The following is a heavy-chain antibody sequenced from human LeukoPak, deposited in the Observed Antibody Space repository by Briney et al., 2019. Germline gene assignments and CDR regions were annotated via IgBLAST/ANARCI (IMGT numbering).Heavy chain of an antibody. D-gene: IGHD3-10*01. CDR3: ARGPAWFGESLCWFDP. CDR1: GGTFSSDA. V-gene: IGHV1-69*13. J-gene: IGHJ5*02. CDR2: IIPIFGTA. Sequence: SVKVSCKASGGTFSSDAISWVRQAPGQGLEWMGGIIPIFGTANYAQKFQGRVTITADESTSTAYMELSSLRSEDTAVYYCARGPAWFGESLCWFDPWGQGTLVTVSS.